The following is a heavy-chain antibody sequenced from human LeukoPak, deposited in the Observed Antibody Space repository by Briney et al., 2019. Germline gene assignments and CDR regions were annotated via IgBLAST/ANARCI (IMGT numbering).Heavy chain of an antibody. V-gene: IGHV4-59*01. CDR1: GGSISSYY. CDR3: ARVELLGDWFDP. CDR2: IYYSGST. J-gene: IGHJ5*02. D-gene: IGHD1-26*01. Sequence: SETLSLTCTVSGGSISSYYWSWIRQPPGKGLEWIGCIYYSGSTNYNPSLKSRVTISVDTSKNQFSLKLSSVTAADTAVYYCARVELLGDWFDPWGQGTLVTVSS.